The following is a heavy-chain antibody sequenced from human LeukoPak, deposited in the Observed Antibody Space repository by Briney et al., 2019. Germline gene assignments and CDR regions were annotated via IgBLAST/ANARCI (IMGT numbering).Heavy chain of an antibody. J-gene: IGHJ4*02. CDR3: ARHDYLLYCGGDCYSSPFDY. V-gene: IGHV4-39*01. CDR1: GGSISSSSYY. D-gene: IGHD2-21*01. CDR2: IYYSGST. Sequence: PSETLSLTCTVSGGSISSSSYYWGWIRQPPGKGLEWIGSIYYSGSTYYNPSLKSRVTISVDTSKNQFSLKLSSVTAADTAVYYCARHDYLLYCGGDCYSSPFDYWGQGTLVTVSS.